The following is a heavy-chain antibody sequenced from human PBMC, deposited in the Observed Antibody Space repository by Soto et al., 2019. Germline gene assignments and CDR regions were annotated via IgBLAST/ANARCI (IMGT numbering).Heavy chain of an antibody. J-gene: IGHJ6*02. CDR1: GFTFSSYG. V-gene: IGHV3-33*01. CDR2: IWYDGSNK. D-gene: IGHD2-2*02. Sequence: PGGSLRLSCAASGFTFSSYGMHWVRQAPGKGLEWVAVIWYDGSNKYYVDSVKGRFTISRDNSKNTLYLQMNSLRAEDTAVYYCARGGYCSSTSCYTYYYYGMDVWGQGTTVTVSS. CDR3: ARGGYCSSTSCYTYYYYGMDV.